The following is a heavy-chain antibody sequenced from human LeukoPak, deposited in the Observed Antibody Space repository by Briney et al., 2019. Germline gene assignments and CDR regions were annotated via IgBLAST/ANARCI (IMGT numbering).Heavy chain of an antibody. Sequence: ASVKVSCKASGYTFTSYYMHWVRQAPGQGLEWMGIINPSGGSTSYAQKFQGRATMTRDTSTSTVYMELSSLRSEDTAVYYCARDIVVVPAAVLYYFDYWGQGTLVTVSS. D-gene: IGHD2-2*01. CDR1: GYTFTSYY. V-gene: IGHV1-46*01. CDR3: ARDIVVVPAAVLYYFDY. CDR2: INPSGGST. J-gene: IGHJ4*02.